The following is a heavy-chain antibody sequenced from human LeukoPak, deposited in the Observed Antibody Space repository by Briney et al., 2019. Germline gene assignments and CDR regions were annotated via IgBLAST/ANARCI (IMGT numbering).Heavy chain of an antibody. V-gene: IGHV4-34*01. CDR1: GGSFSGYY. J-gene: IGHJ5*02. CDR2: INHSGST. CDR3: ARSEQLPRGWWFDP. D-gene: IGHD6-13*01. Sequence: SETLSLTCAVYGGSFSGYYWSWIRQPPGKGLEWIGEINHSGSTNYNPSLKSRVTISVDTSKNQFSLQLNSVTPEDTAVYYCARSEQLPRGWWFDPWGQGTLVTVSS.